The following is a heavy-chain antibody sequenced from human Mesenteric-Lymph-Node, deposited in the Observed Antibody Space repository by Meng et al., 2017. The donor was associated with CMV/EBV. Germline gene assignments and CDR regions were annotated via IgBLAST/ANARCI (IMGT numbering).Heavy chain of an antibody. CDR3: ARVGYCSSTSCYGGPNYYYGMDV. J-gene: IGHJ6*02. Sequence: SVKVSCKASGGTFSSYAISWVRQAPGQGLEWMGGIIPILGIANYAQKFQGRVTITADKSTSTAYMELSSLRSEDTAVYYCARVGYCSSTSCYGGPNYYYGMDVWGQGTTVTVSS. CDR2: IIPILGIA. D-gene: IGHD2-2*01. V-gene: IGHV1-69*10. CDR1: GGTFSSYA.